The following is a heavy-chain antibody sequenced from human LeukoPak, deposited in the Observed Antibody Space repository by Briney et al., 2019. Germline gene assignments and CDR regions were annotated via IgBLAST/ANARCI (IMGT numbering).Heavy chain of an antibody. CDR1: GYTFTSYG. CDR2: ISAYNGNT. D-gene: IGHD3-10*01. V-gene: IGHV1-18*04. J-gene: IGHJ5*02. CDR3: ARGVLWFGDGGNWFDP. Sequence: ASVKVSCKASGYTFTSYGISWVRQAPGQGLEGMGGISAYNGNTNYAQKLQGRVTMTTDTSTSTAYMELRSLRSDDTAVYYCARGVLWFGDGGNWFDPWGQGTLVTVSS.